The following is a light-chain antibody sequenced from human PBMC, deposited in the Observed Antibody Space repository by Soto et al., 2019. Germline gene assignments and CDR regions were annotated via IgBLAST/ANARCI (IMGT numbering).Light chain of an antibody. J-gene: IGKJ1*01. CDR2: GAS. V-gene: IGKV3-15*01. CDR1: QSVSSN. CDR3: QQYNNWPQT. Sequence: EIVKTQSPATLSVSPGERANLSCRASQSVSSNLAWYQQKPGQAPRLLIYGASTRATGIPARFSGSGSGTEFTLTISSLQSEDFAVYYCQQYNNWPQTFGQGTKVDI.